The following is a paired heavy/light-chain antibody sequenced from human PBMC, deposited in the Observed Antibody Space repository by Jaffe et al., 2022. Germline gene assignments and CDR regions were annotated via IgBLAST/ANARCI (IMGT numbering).Light chain of an antibody. CDR1: QSISSY. CDR3: QQSYSTPQLT. V-gene: IGKV1-39*01. CDR2: AAS. Sequence: DIQMTQSPSSLSASVGDRVTITCRASQSISSYLNWYQQKPGKAPKLLIYAASSLQSGVPSRFSGSGSGTDFTLTISSLQPEDFATYYCQQSYSTPQLTFGGGTKVEIK. J-gene: IGKJ4*01.
Heavy chain of an antibody. Sequence: EVQLVESGGGLVQPGGSLRLSCAASGFTFSSYSMNWVRQAPGKGLEWVSYISSSSSTIYYADSVKGRFTISRDNAKNSLYLQMNSLRAEDTAVYYCARDWRDILTGYSSYYYYMDVWGKGTTVTVSS. CDR2: ISSSSSTI. D-gene: IGHD3-9*01. J-gene: IGHJ6*03. CDR1: GFTFSSYS. CDR3: ARDWRDILTGYSSYYYYMDV. V-gene: IGHV3-48*01.